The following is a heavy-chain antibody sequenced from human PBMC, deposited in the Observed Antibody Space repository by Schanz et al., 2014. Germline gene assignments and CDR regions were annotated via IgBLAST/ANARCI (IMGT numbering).Heavy chain of an antibody. V-gene: IGHV4-59*12. CDR1: GGSITGYY. CDR3: ASARSSSWMGLYGMDV. J-gene: IGHJ6*02. D-gene: IGHD2-2*01. Sequence: QVQLQESGPGLVKPSETLSLTCTVSGGSITGYYWSWIRQPPGKGLEWIGHIYSRGNANYNPSLQSRVTISLDPSKAQVPLTLSSVTAADTAVYYCASARSSSWMGLYGMDVWGQGTTVTVSS. CDR2: IYSRGNA.